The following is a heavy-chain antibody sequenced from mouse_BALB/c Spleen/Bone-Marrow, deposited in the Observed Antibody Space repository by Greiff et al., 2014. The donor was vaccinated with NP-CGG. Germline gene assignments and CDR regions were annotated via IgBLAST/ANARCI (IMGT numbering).Heavy chain of an antibody. CDR3: ARYHYGYDGFAY. CDR1: GYTFTSYW. J-gene: IGHJ3*01. CDR2: INPSTGYT. Sequence: VQVVESGAELAKPGASVKMSCKASGYTFTSYWMHWVKQRPGQGLEWIGYINPSTGYTEYNQKFKDKATLTADKSSSTAYMQLSSLTSEDSAVYYCARYHYGYDGFAYWGQGTLVTVSA. V-gene: IGHV1-7*01. D-gene: IGHD2-2*01.